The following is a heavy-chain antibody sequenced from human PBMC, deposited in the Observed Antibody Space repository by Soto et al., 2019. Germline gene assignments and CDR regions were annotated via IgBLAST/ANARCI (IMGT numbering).Heavy chain of an antibody. D-gene: IGHD3-22*01. V-gene: IGHV4-59*01. CDR1: GGTISRYY. J-gene: IGHJ6*03. Sequence: QVQLQESGPGLVKPSETLSLTCTVSGGTISRYYWSWIRQPPGKGLEWIGYMYNTGSTVYNPPFRVRSTLQEDRSKNRFSLKRILLTVPAPAGYSCGRILWVYWVTTAYPLASWGKGPRVPVS. CDR3: GRILWVYWVTTAYPLAS. CDR2: MYNTGST.